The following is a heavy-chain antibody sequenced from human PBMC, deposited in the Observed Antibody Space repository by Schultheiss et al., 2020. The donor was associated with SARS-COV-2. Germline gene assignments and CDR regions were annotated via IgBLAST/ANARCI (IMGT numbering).Heavy chain of an antibody. CDR3: ARGWGDSSGYSFDY. J-gene: IGHJ4*02. D-gene: IGHD3-22*01. V-gene: IGHV3-66*01. Sequence: GGSLRLSCAASGFTFSSYSMNWVRQAPGKGLEWVSVIYSGGSTYYADSVKGRFTISRDNAKNSLYLQMNSLRAEDTAVYYCARGWGDSSGYSFDYWGQGTLVTVSS. CDR2: IYSGGST. CDR1: GFTFSSYS.